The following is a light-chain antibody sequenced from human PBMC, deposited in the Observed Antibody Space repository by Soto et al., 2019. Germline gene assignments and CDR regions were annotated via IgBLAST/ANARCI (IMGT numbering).Light chain of an antibody. Sequence: QSVLTQSPSASASLGASVKLTCTLSSGRSSYSIAWHQQQPEKGRRFLMKVNDDGSHSKGDGSPDRFSGSSSGAERHLDVARLQSEDEADYSCPTGGSGVVFGGGTK. CDR3: PTGGSGVV. CDR2: VNDDGSH. V-gene: IGLV4-69*01. CDR1: SGRSSYS. J-gene: IGLJ2*01.